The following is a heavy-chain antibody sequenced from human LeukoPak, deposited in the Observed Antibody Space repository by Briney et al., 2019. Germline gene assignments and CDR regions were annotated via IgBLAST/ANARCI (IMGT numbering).Heavy chain of an antibody. Sequence: GGSLRLSCAASGFTFSSYWMHWVRHAPGKGVVWVSRINSDGSSTSYVGSVKGRFTISTDNAKNTLYLQMTSLRAEDTAVYYCARDGAYYGSGSYINWGQGTLVTVSS. CDR1: GFTFSSYW. CDR3: ARDGAYYGSGSYIN. D-gene: IGHD3-10*01. CDR2: INSDGSST. J-gene: IGHJ4*02. V-gene: IGHV3-74*01.